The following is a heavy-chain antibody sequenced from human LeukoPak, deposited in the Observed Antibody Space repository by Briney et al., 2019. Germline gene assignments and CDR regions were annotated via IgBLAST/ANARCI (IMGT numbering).Heavy chain of an antibody. CDR2: IYYSGST. J-gene: IGHJ4*02. V-gene: IGHV4-39*07. Sequence: SETLSLTCTVSGGSISSSSYYWGWIRQPPGKGLEWIGSIYYSGSTYYNPSLKSRVTISVDTSTNQFSLKLSSVTAADTAVYYCARVGDYALRDWGQGTLVTVSS. D-gene: IGHD3-16*01. CDR3: ARVGDYALRD. CDR1: GGSISSSSYY.